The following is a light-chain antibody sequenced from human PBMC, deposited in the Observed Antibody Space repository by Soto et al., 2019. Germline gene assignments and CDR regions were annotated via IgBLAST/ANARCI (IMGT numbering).Light chain of an antibody. CDR3: QQYGSSPRT. CDR2: AAS. CDR1: QSVDSTD. Sequence: EIVLTQSPGTLSLSPGDRATLSCRASQSVDSTDLAWYQQRPGQAPRLLIYAASSRATGIPDRFSSFGYGTDFTLTISRLEPEDFAVYYCQQYGSSPRTFGPETKVDI. J-gene: IGKJ3*01. V-gene: IGKV3-20*01.